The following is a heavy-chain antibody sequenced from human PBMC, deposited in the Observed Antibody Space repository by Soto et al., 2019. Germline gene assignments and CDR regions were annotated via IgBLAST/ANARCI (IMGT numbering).Heavy chain of an antibody. V-gene: IGHV3-74*01. CDR2: IITDAGST. CDR1: GFTFSSYW. Sequence: EVQLVESGGGLVQPGGSLRLSCAASGFTFSSYWMHWVRQAPGKGLVWVSIIITDAGSTSYADPVKGRFTIPRDNAKNTLYLQMNSVRAEDTAVYYCARLPNKSPQNWGQGTLVIFSP. CDR3: ARLPNKSPQN. J-gene: IGHJ1*01.